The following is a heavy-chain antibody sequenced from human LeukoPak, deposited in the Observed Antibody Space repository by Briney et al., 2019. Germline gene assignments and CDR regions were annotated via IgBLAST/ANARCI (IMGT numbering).Heavy chain of an antibody. J-gene: IGHJ3*02. D-gene: IGHD2-2*01. CDR1: GGSISSYY. V-gene: IGHV4-4*07. CDR2: IYTSGST. CDR3: ARDGDIVVVDAFDI. Sequence: SETLSLTCTVSGGSISSYYWSWIRQPAGKGLEWIGRIYTSGSTNCNPSLKSRVTMSVDTSKNQFSLKLSSVTAADTAVYYCARDGDIVVVDAFDIWGQGTMVTVSS.